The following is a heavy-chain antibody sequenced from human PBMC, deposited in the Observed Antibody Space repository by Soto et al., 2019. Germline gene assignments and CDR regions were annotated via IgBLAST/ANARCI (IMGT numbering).Heavy chain of an antibody. CDR1: GFSVSTRY. D-gene: IGHD3-16*01. CDR3: VRDDGVSPYDY. CDR2: IFGSGST. Sequence: GSLRLSCAASGFSVSTRYMSWVRQAPGKGLEWVSVIFGSGSTLYADSVKGRFTISRDNSKNTLHLQMNSLRAEDTAVYYCVRDDGVSPYDYWGQGALVTVS. V-gene: IGHV3-66*01. J-gene: IGHJ4*02.